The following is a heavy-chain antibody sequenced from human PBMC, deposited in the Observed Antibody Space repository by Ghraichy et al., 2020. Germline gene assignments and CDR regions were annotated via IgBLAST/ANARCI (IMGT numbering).Heavy chain of an antibody. D-gene: IGHD3-3*01. CDR1: GFTFTSSA. Sequence: SVKVSCKASGFTFTSSAVQWVRQARGQRLEWIGWIVVGSGNTNYAQKFQERVTITRDMSTSTAYMELSSLRSEDTAVYYCAADRRFLEWYNNWFDPWGQGTLVTVSS. CDR2: IVVGSGNT. J-gene: IGHJ5*02. V-gene: IGHV1-58*01. CDR3: AADRRFLEWYNNWFDP.